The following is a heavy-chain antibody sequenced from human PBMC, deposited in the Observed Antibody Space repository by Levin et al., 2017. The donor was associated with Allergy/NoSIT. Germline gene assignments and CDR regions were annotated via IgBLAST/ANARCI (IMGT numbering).Heavy chain of an antibody. V-gene: IGHV1-2*02. CDR1: GYTFTGYH. J-gene: IGHJ5*02. CDR3: ARSIAAADYNWFDP. D-gene: IGHD6-13*01. Sequence: PGGSLRLSCKASGYTFTGYHIHWVRQAPGQGLEWMGWLNPNSGGTSYAQKFQGRVTMTRDTSITTAYMDLSRLTSGDTAIYYCARSIAAADYNWFDPWGQGTLVTVSS. CDR2: LNPNSGGT.